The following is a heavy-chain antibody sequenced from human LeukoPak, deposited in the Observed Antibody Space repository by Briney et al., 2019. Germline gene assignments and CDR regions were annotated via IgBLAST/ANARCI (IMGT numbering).Heavy chain of an antibody. Sequence: GGSLRLSCAASGFTFSSYSMNWVRQAPGKGLEWVSSISSSSYIYYADSVKGRFTISRDNAKNSLYLQMNSLRAEDTAVYYCAREVEYYDSSGYYPSGYWGQGTLVTVSS. V-gene: IGHV3-21*01. D-gene: IGHD3-22*01. CDR1: GFTFSSYS. CDR2: ISSSSYI. J-gene: IGHJ4*02. CDR3: AREVEYYDSSGYYPSGY.